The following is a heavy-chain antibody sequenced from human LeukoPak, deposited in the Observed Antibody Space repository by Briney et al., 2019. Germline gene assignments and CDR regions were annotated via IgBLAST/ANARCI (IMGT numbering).Heavy chain of an antibody. D-gene: IGHD5-12*01. Sequence: ASVKVSCKASGYTFTSYYMHWVRQAPGQRLEWMGIINPSGGSTSYAQKFQGRVTMTRDMSTSTVYMELSSLRSEDTAVYYCARADAGYGGSFDYWGQGTLVTVSS. V-gene: IGHV1-46*01. CDR1: GYTFTSYY. CDR3: ARADAGYGGSFDY. CDR2: INPSGGST. J-gene: IGHJ4*02.